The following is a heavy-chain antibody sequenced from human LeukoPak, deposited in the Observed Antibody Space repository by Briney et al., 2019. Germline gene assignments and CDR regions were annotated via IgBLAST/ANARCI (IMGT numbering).Heavy chain of an antibody. CDR3: ARVVVPAANYYYYYMDV. J-gene: IGHJ6*03. D-gene: IGHD2-2*01. CDR2: IYYSGST. Sequence: MSSQILSLTCTVSGGSISSGGYYWSWIRQHPGKGLEWIGYIYYSGSTYYNPSLKSRVTISVDTSKNQFSLKLSSVTAADTAVYYCARVVVPAANYYYYYMDVWGKGTTVTVSS. CDR1: GGSISSGGYY. V-gene: IGHV4-31*03.